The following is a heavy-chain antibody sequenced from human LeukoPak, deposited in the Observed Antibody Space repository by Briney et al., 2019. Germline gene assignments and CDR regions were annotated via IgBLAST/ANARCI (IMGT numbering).Heavy chain of an antibody. CDR1: GGTFSSYA. CDR2: SIPIFGTA. V-gene: IGHV1-69*13. J-gene: IGHJ4*02. CDR3: ARDKFPGGFDY. Sequence: ASVKVSCKASGGTFSSYAISWVRHAPGQGLEWMGGSIPIFGTANYAQKFQGRVTITADESTSTAYMELSSLRSEDTAVYYCARDKFPGGFDYWGQGILVTVSS. D-gene: IGHD3-16*01.